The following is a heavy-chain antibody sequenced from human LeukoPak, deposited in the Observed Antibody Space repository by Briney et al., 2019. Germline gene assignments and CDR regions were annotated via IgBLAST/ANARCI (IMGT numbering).Heavy chain of an antibody. CDR1: GFTFSSYW. D-gene: IGHD3-3*01. V-gene: IGHV3-7*01. CDR3: ARVLSAAPYAFDI. CDR2: IKQDGSEK. Sequence: GGSLRLSCAASGFTFSSYWMSRVRQAPGKGLEWVANIKQDGSEKYYVDSVKGRFTISRDNAKNSLYLQMNSLRAEDTAVYYCARVLSAAPYAFDIWGQGTMVTVSS. J-gene: IGHJ3*02.